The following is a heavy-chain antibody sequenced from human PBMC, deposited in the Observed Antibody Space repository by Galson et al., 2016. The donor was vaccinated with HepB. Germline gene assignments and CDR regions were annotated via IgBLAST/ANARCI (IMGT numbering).Heavy chain of an antibody. D-gene: IGHD1-26*01. CDR3: ARDPGSFFDY. CDR1: GFTFGSYW. CDR2: TNNDGTST. J-gene: IGHJ4*02. Sequence: SLRLSCAASGFTFGSYWMHWVRQAPGKGLEWVSRTNNDGTSTTYADSVKGRFTISRGNTKNTLYLHMDTLRPEDTALYYCARDPGSFFDYWGQGSLVTVSS. V-gene: IGHV3-74*01.